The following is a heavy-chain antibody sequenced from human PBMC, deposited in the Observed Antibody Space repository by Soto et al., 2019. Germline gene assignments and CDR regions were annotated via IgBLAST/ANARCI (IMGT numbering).Heavy chain of an antibody. D-gene: IGHD3-10*01. J-gene: IGHJ4*02. CDR3: AKGPASGLEPVTFDY. CDR1: GFTFDDYA. Sequence: GGSLRLSCAASGFTFDDYAMHWVRQAPGKGLEWVSGISWNSGSIGYADSVKGRFTISRDNAKNSLYLQMNSLRAEDTALYYCAKGPASGLEPVTFDYWGQGTLVTVSS. V-gene: IGHV3-9*01. CDR2: ISWNSGSI.